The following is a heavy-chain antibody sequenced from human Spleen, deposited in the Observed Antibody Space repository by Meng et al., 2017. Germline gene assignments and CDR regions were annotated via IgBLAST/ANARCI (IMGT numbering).Heavy chain of an antibody. J-gene: IGHJ4*02. V-gene: IGHV4-4*02. Sequence: QLQGSGPGRVGASGTLSLTCAVSGYSISRGHWWSWVRQSPGKGLQWIGEIEHSEGPNYNPSLKSRVTISVDTSKNQISLELTSVTAADTAVYYCARNGAYCLEYWGQGSLVTVSS. CDR1: GYSISRGHW. CDR3: ARNGAYCLEY. D-gene: IGHD2-21*01. CDR2: IEHSEGP.